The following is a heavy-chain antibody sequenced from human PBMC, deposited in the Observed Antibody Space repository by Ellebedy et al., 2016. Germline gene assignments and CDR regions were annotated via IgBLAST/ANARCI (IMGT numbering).Heavy chain of an antibody. CDR2: ISYDAIHK. Sequence: GESLKISXAASGFTFSSHPMHWVRQAPGKGLEWVAIISYDAIHKYYADSVKGRFTISRDNSKNTLYLQMNNLRSEDSAVYYCARDWGFYDSSGYYRDNYSYFAMDVWGQGTTVTVSS. D-gene: IGHD3-22*01. CDR1: GFTFSSHP. CDR3: ARDWGFYDSSGYYRDNYSYFAMDV. J-gene: IGHJ6*02. V-gene: IGHV3-30-3*01.